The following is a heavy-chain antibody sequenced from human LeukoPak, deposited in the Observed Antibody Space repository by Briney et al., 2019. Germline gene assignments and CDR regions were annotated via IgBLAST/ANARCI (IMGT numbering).Heavy chain of an antibody. J-gene: IGHJ4*02. CDR3: AKGSQRSYDSSGYYY. CDR1: GFAFSSYA. V-gene: IGHV3-23*01. CDR2: VSGSADST. Sequence: GGSLRLSCAASGFAFSSYAMTWVRQAPGKGREWGSAVSGSADSTYYADSVKGRFTISRDNSKNTLYLQRNSLRAEHTAVYHCAKGSQRSYDSSGYYYWGQGPLVTVSS. D-gene: IGHD3-22*01.